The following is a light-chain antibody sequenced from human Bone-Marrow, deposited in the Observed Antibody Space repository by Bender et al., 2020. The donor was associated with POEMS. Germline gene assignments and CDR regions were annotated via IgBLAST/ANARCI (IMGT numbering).Light chain of an antibody. CDR2: EGS. CDR3: SSYSASNTYV. V-gene: IGLV2-14*02. CDR1: SSDVGSYIL. J-gene: IGLJ1*01. Sequence: QSALTQPASVSGSPGQSITISCTGTSSDVGSYILVSWYQQHPGKTPKLIIYEGSKRPSGVSYRLSGSKSGNTASLTISGLQPEDEADYYCSSYSASNTYVFGTGTQVTVL.